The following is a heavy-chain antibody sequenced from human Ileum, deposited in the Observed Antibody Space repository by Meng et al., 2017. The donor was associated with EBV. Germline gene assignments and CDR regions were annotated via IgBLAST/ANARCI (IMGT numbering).Heavy chain of an antibody. CDR1: GASMTNNY. J-gene: IGHJ4*02. Sequence: QVQLTESGHRLVKPSETLSPTCTVSGASMTNNYWSWIRQSPGKTLEWIGFVYSGTTSYNPSLKSRVSLSEDTSKGQFSLRLTSVTAADTAVYYCARGGQWEPLDSWGQGILVTVSS. D-gene: IGHD1-26*01. CDR3: ARGGQWEPLDS. CDR2: VYSGTT. V-gene: IGHV4-59*01.